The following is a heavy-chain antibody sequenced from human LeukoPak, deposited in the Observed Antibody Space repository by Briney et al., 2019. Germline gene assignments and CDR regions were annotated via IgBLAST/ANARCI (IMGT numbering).Heavy chain of an antibody. CDR3: ARGDRPGWFDP. D-gene: IGHD6-6*01. CDR2: IYYSGST. J-gene: IGHJ5*02. CDR1: GGSISSYY. V-gene: IGHV4-39*07. Sequence: PSETLSLTCTVSGGSISSYYWGWIRQPPGKGLEWIGSIYYSGSTYYNPSLKSRVTISVDTSKNQFSLKLSSVTAADTAVYYCARGDRPGWFDPWGQGTLVTVSS.